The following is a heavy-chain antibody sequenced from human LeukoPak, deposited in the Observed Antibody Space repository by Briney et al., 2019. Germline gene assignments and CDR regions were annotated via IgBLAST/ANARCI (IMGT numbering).Heavy chain of an antibody. Sequence: YPGGSLRLSCAASEFTFSNYAMIWVRQAPGKGLEWVSGISSSGGGIYYADSVKGRFTISRDNSNNALYLQMNSLRAEDTAVYYCAKGGQYTRNFIDYWGQGTLVTVSS. J-gene: IGHJ4*02. V-gene: IGHV3-23*01. CDR3: AKGGQYTRNFIDY. CDR2: ISSSGGGI. D-gene: IGHD6-6*01. CDR1: EFTFSNYA.